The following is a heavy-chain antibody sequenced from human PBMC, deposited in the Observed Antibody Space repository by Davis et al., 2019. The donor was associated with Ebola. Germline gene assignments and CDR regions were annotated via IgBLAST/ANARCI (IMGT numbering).Heavy chain of an antibody. D-gene: IGHD6-19*01. CDR2: ISTSGSKI. V-gene: IGHV3-11*01. J-gene: IGHJ4*02. CDR1: GFTFSDYY. Sequence: GESLKISCAASGFTFSDYYMSWIRQAPGKGLEWVSYISTSGSKIYYADSVKGRFTTSSDNAKNTLYLQMNSLRVEDTAVYYCARDSSGWAGYWGQGALVTVSS. CDR3: ARDSSGWAGY.